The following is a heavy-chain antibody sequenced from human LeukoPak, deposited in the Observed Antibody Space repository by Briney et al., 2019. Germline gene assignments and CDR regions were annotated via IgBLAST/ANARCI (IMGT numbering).Heavy chain of an antibody. J-gene: IGHJ4*02. CDR1: GYTFTSYY. CDR3: ARAGEMATIRGPFGY. V-gene: IGHV1-69*13. Sequence: GASEKVSCKASGYTFTSYYMHWVRQAPGQGLEWMGGIIPIFGTANYAQKFQGRVTITADESTSTAYMELSSLRSEDTAVYYCARAGEMATIRGPFGYWGQGTLVTVSS. CDR2: IIPIFGTA. D-gene: IGHD5-24*01.